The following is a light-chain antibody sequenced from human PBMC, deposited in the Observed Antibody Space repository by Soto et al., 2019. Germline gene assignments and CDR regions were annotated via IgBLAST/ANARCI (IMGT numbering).Light chain of an antibody. J-gene: IGKJ5*01. Sequence: EIVLTQSPGTLSLSPGERATLSCRASQTVSSSYLAWYQQKPGQAPRLLIYGASSRAIGIPDRFSGSGSGTDFTLTISRLEPEDFAIYYCQQYSDWPPITFGQGTRLEIK. CDR3: QQYSDWPPIT. V-gene: IGKV3-20*01. CDR1: QTVSSSY. CDR2: GAS.